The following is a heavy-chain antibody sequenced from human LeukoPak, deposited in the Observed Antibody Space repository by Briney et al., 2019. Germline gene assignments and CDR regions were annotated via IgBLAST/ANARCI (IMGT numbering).Heavy chain of an antibody. CDR3: ARSPGGP. CDR1: GGSFSGYY. Sequence: SETLSLTCAVYGGSFSGYYWSWIRQPPGKGLEWIGYIYYSGSTNYNPSLKSRVTISVDTSKNQFSLKLSSVTAADTAVYYCARSPGGPWGQGTLVTVSS. D-gene: IGHD2-15*01. CDR2: IYYSGST. J-gene: IGHJ5*02. V-gene: IGHV4-59*08.